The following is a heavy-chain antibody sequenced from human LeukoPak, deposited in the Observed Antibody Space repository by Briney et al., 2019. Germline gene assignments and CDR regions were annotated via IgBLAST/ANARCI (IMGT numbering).Heavy chain of an antibody. D-gene: IGHD3-10*01. CDR3: AKDAYYGSGSYFDY. J-gene: IGHJ4*02. CDR1: GFTFSSYG. CDR2: ISYDGSNK. V-gene: IGHV3-30*18. Sequence: GGSLRLSCAASGFTFSSYGMHWVRQAPGKGLEWVAVISYDGSNKYYADSVKGRFTISRDNSKNTLYLQMNSLRAEDTAVYYCAKDAYYGSGSYFDYWGQGTLVTVSS.